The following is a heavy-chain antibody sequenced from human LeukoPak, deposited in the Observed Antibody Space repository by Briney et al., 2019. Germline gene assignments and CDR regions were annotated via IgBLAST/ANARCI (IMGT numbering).Heavy chain of an antibody. Sequence: SETLSLTCTVSGYSISSGYYWGWIRQPPGKGLEWIGSIYHSGSTYCNPSLKSRVTISVDTSKNQFSLKLSSVTAADTAVYYCAVLYYYDSSGYYNYWGQGTLVTVPS. V-gene: IGHV4-38-2*02. D-gene: IGHD3-22*01. CDR2: IYHSGST. J-gene: IGHJ4*02. CDR1: GYSISSGYY. CDR3: AVLYYYDSSGYYNY.